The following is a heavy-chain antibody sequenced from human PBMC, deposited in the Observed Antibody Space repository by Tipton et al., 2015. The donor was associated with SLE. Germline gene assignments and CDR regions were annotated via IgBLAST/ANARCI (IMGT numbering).Heavy chain of an antibody. V-gene: IGHV3-74*01. CDR2: INSDGSST. J-gene: IGHJ2*01. CDR3: ARDGYYYDSSGYYSSYWYFDL. D-gene: IGHD3-22*01. Sequence: GSLRLSCAASGFTFSSYWMHWVRQAPGKGLVWVSRINSDGSSTSYADSVKGRFTISRDNAKNTLYLQMNSLRAEDTSVYYCARDGYYYDSSGYYSSYWYFDLWGRGTLVTVSS. CDR1: GFTFSSYW.